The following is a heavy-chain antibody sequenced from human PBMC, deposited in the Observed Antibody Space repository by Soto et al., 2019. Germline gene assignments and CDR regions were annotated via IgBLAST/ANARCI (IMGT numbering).Heavy chain of an antibody. CDR3: ARESGGYDSSTRYGLDV. Sequence: SETLSLTCSVSGGAISSVGHYWTWIRQQPGKGLEWIGYIYYSGSTDYNPSLKSRVTISVDRSKNQFSLNLSSVTAADTAIYYCARESGGYDSSTRYGLDVWGQGTTVTVSS. D-gene: IGHD6-25*01. V-gene: IGHV4-31*03. J-gene: IGHJ6*02. CDR1: GGAISSVGHY. CDR2: IYYSGST.